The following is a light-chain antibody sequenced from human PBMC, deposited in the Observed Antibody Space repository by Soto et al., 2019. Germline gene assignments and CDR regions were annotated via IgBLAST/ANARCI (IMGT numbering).Light chain of an antibody. V-gene: IGKV1-39*01. CDR2: GAS. Sequence: DIQMPQSPSSLSASVGDRVPITCRASQTIGRYLNWYQQKPGEVPNVLIYGASSLQSGVPSRFSGSGAGTDFTLTISSLQPEDCATYYCQQSYISPWTFGQGTKVEI. J-gene: IGKJ1*01. CDR1: QTIGRY. CDR3: QQSYISPWT.